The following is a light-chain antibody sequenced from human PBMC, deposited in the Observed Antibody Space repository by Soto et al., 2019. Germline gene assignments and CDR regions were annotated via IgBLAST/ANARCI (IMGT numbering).Light chain of an antibody. Sequence: SQLTQSPSSLSVFVGDRVTITFRASQGISSSLAWYQQRPGKAPKXXXYSASTLQSGVPSRFSGSVSGTDGTLSISSLKTEDGSTYYCQQLNSYPFTFGQGTRLEIK. J-gene: IGKJ5*01. CDR2: SAS. CDR1: QGISSS. V-gene: IGKV1-9*01. CDR3: QQLNSYPFT.